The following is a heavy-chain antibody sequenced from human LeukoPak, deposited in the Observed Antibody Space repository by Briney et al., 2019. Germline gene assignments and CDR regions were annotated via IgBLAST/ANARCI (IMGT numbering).Heavy chain of an antibody. CDR3: EKDSGGAFDY. J-gene: IGHJ4*02. D-gene: IGHD6-25*01. Sequence: ASVKVSCKASGYTFTSYHVHWVRQAPGQGLEWMGIIKASGGSTGYAQKFQGRVTMTRDTSTNTVYMELSSLKSEDTAIYYCEKDSGGAFDYGGRGTLVPVS. V-gene: IGHV1-46*01. CDR2: IKASGGST. CDR1: GYTFTSYH.